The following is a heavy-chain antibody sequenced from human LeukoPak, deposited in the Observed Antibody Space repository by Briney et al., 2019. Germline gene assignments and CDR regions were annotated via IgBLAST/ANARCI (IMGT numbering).Heavy chain of an antibody. CDR2: ITRNSNYI. CDR1: GFTFSSYG. Sequence: PGGSLRLSCAASGFTFSSYGMSWVRQAPGKGLEWISSITRNSNYIYYADSVKGRFTISRENGKSSLFLQMDSLRAEDTAIYFCASDPYSGNYGPYYYYYMDVWGKGTTVTVSS. J-gene: IGHJ6*03. V-gene: IGHV3-21*01. D-gene: IGHD3-3*01. CDR3: ASDPYSGNYGPYYYYYMDV.